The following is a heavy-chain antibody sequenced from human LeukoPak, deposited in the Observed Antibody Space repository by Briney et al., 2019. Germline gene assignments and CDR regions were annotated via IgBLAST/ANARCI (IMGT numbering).Heavy chain of an antibody. Sequence: SETLSLXCAVYGGSFSGYYWSWIRQPPGKGLEWIGEINHSGSTNYNPSLKSRVTISVDTSKNQFSLKLSSVTAADTAVYYCARTITMVRGVIHFDYWGQGTLVTVSS. CDR3: ARTITMVRGVIHFDY. CDR1: GGSFSGYY. V-gene: IGHV4-34*01. J-gene: IGHJ4*02. CDR2: INHSGST. D-gene: IGHD3-10*01.